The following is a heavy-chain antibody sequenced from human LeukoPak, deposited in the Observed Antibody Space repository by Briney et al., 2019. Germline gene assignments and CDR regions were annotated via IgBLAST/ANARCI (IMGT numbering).Heavy chain of an antibody. CDR2: IRGSGAGT. D-gene: IGHD4-17*01. CDR1: GFTFSNYA. J-gene: IGHJ1*01. V-gene: IGHV3-23*01. CDR3: GRDPNGDYIGAFEFQR. Sequence: PGGSLRLSCAASGFTFSNYAMVWVRQAPGKGLEWVSAIRGSGAGTHYADSVKGRFTISRDNSRNILYLQMNNLRGEDTALYYCGRDPNGDYIGAFEFQRWGQGTLVSASS.